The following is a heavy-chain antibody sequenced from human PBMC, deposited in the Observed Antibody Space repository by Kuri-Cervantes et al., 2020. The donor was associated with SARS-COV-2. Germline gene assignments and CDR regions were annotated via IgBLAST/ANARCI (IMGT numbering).Heavy chain of an antibody. V-gene: IGHV3-30*18. J-gene: IGHJ4*02. CDR1: GFTFSSYS. CDR2: ISYDGSNK. Sequence: GESLKISCAASGFTFSSYSMNWVRQAPGKGLEWVAVISYDGSNKYYADSVKGRFTISRDNSKNTLYLQMNSLRAEDTAVYYCAKEGITGTTPFDYWGQGTLVTVSS. D-gene: IGHD1-7*01. CDR3: AKEGITGTTPFDY.